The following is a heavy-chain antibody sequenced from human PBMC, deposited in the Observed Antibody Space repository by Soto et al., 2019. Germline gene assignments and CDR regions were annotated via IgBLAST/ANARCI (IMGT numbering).Heavy chain of an antibody. D-gene: IGHD1-26*01. CDR2: INAGNGNT. Sequence: ASVKVSCKASGYTFTSYAMHWVRQAPGQRLEWMRWINAGNGNTKYSQKFQGRVTITRDTSASTAYMELSSLRSEDTAVYYCARGLGLYFFDDWGQGSLVIVSS. V-gene: IGHV1-3*01. CDR3: ARGLGLYFFDD. CDR1: GYTFTSYA. J-gene: IGHJ4*02.